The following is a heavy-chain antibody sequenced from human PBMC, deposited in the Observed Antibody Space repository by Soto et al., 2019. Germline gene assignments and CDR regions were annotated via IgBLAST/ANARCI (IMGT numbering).Heavy chain of an antibody. CDR3: ARDARSGYYLEF. Sequence: QLQLQESGSGLVKPSQTLSLTCAVSGDSISNGGYSWNWIRQPPGKGLEWIGYIYHSGGTDYNPSPKSRLNINVDSSTDQFSLTPRSVTAADTAVSYCARDARSGYYLEFWGQGTLVTVSS. CDR2: IYHSGGT. CDR1: GDSISNGGYS. V-gene: IGHV4-30-2*01. D-gene: IGHD3-22*01. J-gene: IGHJ4*02.